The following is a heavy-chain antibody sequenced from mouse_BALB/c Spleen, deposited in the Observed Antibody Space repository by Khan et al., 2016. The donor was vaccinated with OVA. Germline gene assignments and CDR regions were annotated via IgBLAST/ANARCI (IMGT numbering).Heavy chain of an antibody. Sequence: QVQLKQSGPGLVAPSQSLSITCTVSGFSLSRYNIHWVRQPPGKGLEWLGMIWGGGGTDYNSTLKSRLSISKANSKSHVFLKMNSLQTDDTGMYYCAGAYCGYDGYYAMDYWGQGTSVTVSS. J-gene: IGHJ4*01. V-gene: IGHV2-6-4*01. D-gene: IGHD2-14*01. CDR3: AGAYCGYDGYYAMDY. CDR1: GFSLSRYN. CDR2: IWGGGGT.